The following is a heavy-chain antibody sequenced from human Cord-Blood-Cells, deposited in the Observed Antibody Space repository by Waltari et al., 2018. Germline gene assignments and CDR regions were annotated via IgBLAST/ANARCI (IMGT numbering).Heavy chain of an antibody. CDR2: INHSGST. J-gene: IGHJ5*02. Sequence: QVQLQQWGAGLLKPSETLSLTCAVYGGSFSGYYWSWIRQPPGKGLEWIGEINHSGSTNSNPSLKSRVTISVDTSKNQFSRKLSSVTAADTAVYYCARGYCSSTSCYNWFDPWGQGTLVTVSS. D-gene: IGHD2-2*01. V-gene: IGHV4-34*01. CDR1: GGSFSGYY. CDR3: ARGYCSSTSCYNWFDP.